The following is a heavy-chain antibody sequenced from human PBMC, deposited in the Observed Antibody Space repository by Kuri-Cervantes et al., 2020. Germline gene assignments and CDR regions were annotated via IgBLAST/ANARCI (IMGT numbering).Heavy chain of an antibody. Sequence: GSLRLSCAASGFTFSSYGMHWVRQAPGKGLEWVAVISYDGSNKYYADSVKGRFTISRDNSKNTLYLQMNSLKSEDTAVYYCAADVPEWNPYGCDYWGQGTLVTVSS. V-gene: IGHV3-30*03. CDR1: GFTFSSYG. J-gene: IGHJ4*02. CDR3: AADVPEWNPYGCDY. CDR2: ISYDGSNK. D-gene: IGHD1-1*01.